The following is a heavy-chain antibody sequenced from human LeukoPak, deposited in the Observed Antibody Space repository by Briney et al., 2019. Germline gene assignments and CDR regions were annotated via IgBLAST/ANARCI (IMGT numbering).Heavy chain of an antibody. CDR2: MSPNSGNT. V-gene: IGHV1-8*01. CDR3: AKPRVGYCSSTSCPFDY. CDR1: GYTFTSYD. D-gene: IGHD2-2*01. Sequence: ASVKVSCKASGYTFTSYDINWVRQATGQGLEWMGWMSPNSGNTGYAQKFQGRVTMTRNTSISTAYMELSSLRSEDTAVYYCAKPRVGYCSSTSCPFDYWGQGTLVTVSS. J-gene: IGHJ4*02.